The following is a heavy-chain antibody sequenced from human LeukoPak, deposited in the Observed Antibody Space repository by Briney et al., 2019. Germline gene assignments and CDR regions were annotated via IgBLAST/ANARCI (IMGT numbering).Heavy chain of an antibody. Sequence: GGSLRLSCEASGFTFSNYEMNWVRQAPGKGLEWISYITTTGDRIQYADSVKGRFTISRDNAKNSLYLEMNSLRAEDTGVYFCARDTKDYWGQGTLVTVSS. V-gene: IGHV3-48*03. D-gene: IGHD2-2*01. J-gene: IGHJ4*02. CDR1: GFTFSNYE. CDR3: ARDTKDY. CDR2: ITTTGDRI.